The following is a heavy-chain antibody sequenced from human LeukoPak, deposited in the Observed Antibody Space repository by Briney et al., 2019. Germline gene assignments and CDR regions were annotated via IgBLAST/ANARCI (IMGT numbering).Heavy chain of an antibody. CDR2: IWYGGSNK. CDR3: AKEEAAAGTGYYYYYMDV. J-gene: IGHJ6*03. Sequence: GGSLRLSCAASGFTFSSYGMHWVRQAPGKGLEWVAVIWYGGSNKYYADSVKGRFTISRDNSKNTLYLQMNSLRAEDTAVYYCAKEEAAAGTGYYYYYMDVWGKGTTVTVSS. V-gene: IGHV3-33*06. CDR1: GFTFSSYG. D-gene: IGHD6-13*01.